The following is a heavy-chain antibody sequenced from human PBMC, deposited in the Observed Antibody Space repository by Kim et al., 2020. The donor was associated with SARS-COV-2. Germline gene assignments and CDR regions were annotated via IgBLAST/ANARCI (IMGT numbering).Heavy chain of an antibody. V-gene: IGHV3-33*05. Sequence: GGSLRLSCAASGFTFSSYGMHWVRQAPGKGLEWVAVISYDGSNKYYADSVKGRFTISRDNSKNTLYLQMNSLRAEDTAVYYCARDVDPGSGSYYTAYYYYYGMDVWGQGTTVTVSS. D-gene: IGHD3-10*01. CDR2: ISYDGSNK. J-gene: IGHJ6*02. CDR1: GFTFSSYG. CDR3: ARDVDPGSGSYYTAYYYYYGMDV.